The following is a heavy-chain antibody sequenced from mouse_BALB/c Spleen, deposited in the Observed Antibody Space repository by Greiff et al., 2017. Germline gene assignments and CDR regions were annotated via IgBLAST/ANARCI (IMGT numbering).Heavy chain of an antibody. Sequence: VQLPASGAELVRPGTSVKVSCKASGYAFTNYLIEWVKQRPGQGLEWIGVINPGSGGTSYNQKFKGKATLTVDKSSSTAFMHLNSLTSEDSAVYYCARFEYDGGFAYWGQGTLVTVSA. J-gene: IGHJ3*01. V-gene: IGHV1-54*01. CDR3: ARFEYDGGFAY. D-gene: IGHD2-4*01. CDR1: GYAFTNYL. CDR2: INPGSGGT.